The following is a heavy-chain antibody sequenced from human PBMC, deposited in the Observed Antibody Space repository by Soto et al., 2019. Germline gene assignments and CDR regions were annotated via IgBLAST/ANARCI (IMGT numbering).Heavy chain of an antibody. V-gene: IGHV4-34*01. CDR2: INHSGST. Sequence: TSETLSLTCAVYGGSFSGYYWTWIRQTPGKGLEWIGEINHSGSTNYNPSLKSRVTISVDTSKNQFSLKLSSVTAADTAVYYCARGMHCSGGSCYVQDYYYYYMDVWGKGTTVTVSS. J-gene: IGHJ6*03. D-gene: IGHD2-15*01. CDR3: ARGMHCSGGSCYVQDYYYYYMDV. CDR1: GGSFSGYY.